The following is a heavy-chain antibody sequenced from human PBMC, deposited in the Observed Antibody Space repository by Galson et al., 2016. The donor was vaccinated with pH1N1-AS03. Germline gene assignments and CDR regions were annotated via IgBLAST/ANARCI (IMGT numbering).Heavy chain of an antibody. V-gene: IGHV5-51*01. CDR3: ARQRAVRAFDY. CDR1: GYSFTNYW. D-gene: IGHD3-10*01. Sequence: QSGAEVKKPGESLKTSCKGSGYSFTNYWIAWVRQLPGKGLEWMGIIYPADSDARYSPSFQGQVTISADTSNSTAYMQWNSLKASDTAMYYCARQRAVRAFDYWGQGTPVTVSS. CDR2: IYPADSDA. J-gene: IGHJ4*02.